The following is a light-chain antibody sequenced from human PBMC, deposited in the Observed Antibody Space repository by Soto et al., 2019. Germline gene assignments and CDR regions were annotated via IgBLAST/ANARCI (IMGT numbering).Light chain of an antibody. Sequence: DIQMTQSPSSLSASVGDRVTIACRASESIRDMLNWYQQKPGKAPMLLLSSASILQSGVPSRFSGTGSGTDFSLTIRGLQPEVFAAYFCQQSYSAPTCGPGTKVDLK. CDR1: ESIRDM. CDR3: QQSYSAPT. CDR2: SAS. V-gene: IGKV1-39*01. J-gene: IGKJ3*01.